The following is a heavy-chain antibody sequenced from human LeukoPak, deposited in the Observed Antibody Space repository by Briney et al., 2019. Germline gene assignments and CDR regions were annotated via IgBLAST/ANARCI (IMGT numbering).Heavy chain of an antibody. V-gene: IGHV1-2*02. D-gene: IGHD3-3*01. CDR1: GYTFTGYY. CDR3: ARDSVTIFGVGKNWFDP. J-gene: IGHJ5*02. Sequence: ASVKVSCKASGYTFTGYYMHWVRQAPGQGLEWMGWINPNSGGTNYAQKFQGRVTMTRDTSISTAYMELSRLRSDETAVYYCARDSVTIFGVGKNWFDPWGQGTLVTVSS. CDR2: INPNSGGT.